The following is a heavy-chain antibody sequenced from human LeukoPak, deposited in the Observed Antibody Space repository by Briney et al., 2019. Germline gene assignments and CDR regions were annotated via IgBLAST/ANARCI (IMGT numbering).Heavy chain of an antibody. CDR2: IYYSGST. J-gene: IGHJ4*02. D-gene: IGHD2-15*01. CDR1: GGSISSYY. V-gene: IGHV4-59*08. CDR3: ARAPYCSGGSCPLDD. Sequence: SETLSLTCTVSGGSISSYYWSWIRQPPGKGLEWIGYIYYSGSTNYNPSLKSRVTISVETSKTQFSLKLSSVTAADTAVYYCARAPYCSGGSCPLDDWGQGTLVTVSS.